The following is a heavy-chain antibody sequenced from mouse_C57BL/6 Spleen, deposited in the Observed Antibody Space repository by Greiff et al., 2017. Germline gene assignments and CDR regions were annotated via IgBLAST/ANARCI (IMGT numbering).Heavy chain of an antibody. CDR3: ASGGNYDY. Sequence: EVHLVESGPGLVKPSQSLSLTCSVTGYSITSGYYWNWIRQFPGNKLEWMGYISYDGSNNYNPSLKNRISITRDTSKIQFFLKLNSVTTEDTATYYCASGGNYDYWGQGTLVTVSA. J-gene: IGHJ3*01. D-gene: IGHD2-1*01. V-gene: IGHV3-6*01. CDR2: ISYDGSN. CDR1: GYSITSGYY.